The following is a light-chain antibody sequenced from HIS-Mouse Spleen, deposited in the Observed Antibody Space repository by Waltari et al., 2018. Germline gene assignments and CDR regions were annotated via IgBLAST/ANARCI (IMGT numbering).Light chain of an antibody. CDR3: YSTDSSGNHRV. Sequence: SYELTQPPSVSVSTGQTARITCPGDAFPKKYHYWYQQKSGQAPVLVIYEDSKRPSGIPERFSGSSSGTMATLTISGAQVEDEADYYCYSTDSSGNHRVFGGGTKLTVL. J-gene: IGLJ2*01. CDR1: AFPKKY. CDR2: EDS. V-gene: IGLV3-10*01.